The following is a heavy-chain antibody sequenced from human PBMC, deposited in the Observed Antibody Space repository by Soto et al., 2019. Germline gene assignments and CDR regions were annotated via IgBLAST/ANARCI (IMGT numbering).Heavy chain of an antibody. Sequence: QVQLVQSGAEVKKPGSSVKVSCKASGGTFSSYTISWVRQAPGQGLEWMGRIIPILGIANYAQKFQGRVTITANKSTITGYMELSSLRSEDRGVYYCAREPDDRIGGDYSTDVWGKGTTVTVSS. J-gene: IGHJ6*03. CDR1: GGTFSSYT. V-gene: IGHV1-69*08. CDR3: AREPDDRIGGDYSTDV. CDR2: IIPILGIA. D-gene: IGHD1-1*01.